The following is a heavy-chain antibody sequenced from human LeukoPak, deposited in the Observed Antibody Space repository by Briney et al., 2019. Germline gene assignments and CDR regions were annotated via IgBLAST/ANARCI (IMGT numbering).Heavy chain of an antibody. V-gene: IGHV3-30*18. D-gene: IGHD1-26*01. CDR3: AKCGFYSGSYYNYYGMDV. J-gene: IGHJ6*02. CDR1: GFTFSSYG. Sequence: GGSLRLSCAASGFTFSSYGMHWVRQAPGKGLEWVAVISYDGSNKYYADSVKGRFTISRDNSKNTLYLQMNSLRAEDTAVYYCAKCGFYSGSYYNYYGMDVWGQGTTVTVSS. CDR2: ISYDGSNK.